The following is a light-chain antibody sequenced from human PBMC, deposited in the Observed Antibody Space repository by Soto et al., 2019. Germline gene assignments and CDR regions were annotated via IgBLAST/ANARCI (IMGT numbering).Light chain of an antibody. V-gene: IGKV3-20*01. CDR3: QQYGSAPRT. CDR2: GAS. CDR1: QSVSSSY. Sequence: EPVLTPSQRTRSLSPGEGDLLACSASQSVSSSYLAWYQQKPGQAPRLLIYGASSRATGIPDRFSGSGSGTDFTLTISRLEPDDFAVYYCQQYGSAPRTFGQGTKVDNK. J-gene: IGKJ1*01.